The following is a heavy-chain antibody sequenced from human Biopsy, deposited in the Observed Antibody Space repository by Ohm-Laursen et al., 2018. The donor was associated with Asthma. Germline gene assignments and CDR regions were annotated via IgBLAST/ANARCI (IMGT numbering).Heavy chain of an antibody. D-gene: IGHD1-14*01. CDR3: ARIPEVGTNSFDT. CDR1: GFSLTTTGMS. J-gene: IGHJ3*02. V-gene: IGHV2-70*01. CDR2: IDWDDDK. Sequence: TQTLTLTCTFSGFSLTTTGMSVSWIRQPPGKALEWLALIDWDDDKYYSASLKTRLTISKDSSKDQVVLTMTNVDPVDTATYFCARIPEVGTNSFDTWGQGTMVTVSS.